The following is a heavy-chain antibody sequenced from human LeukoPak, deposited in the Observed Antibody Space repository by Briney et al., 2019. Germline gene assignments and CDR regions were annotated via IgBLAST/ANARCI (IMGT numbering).Heavy chain of an antibody. CDR1: GFTFSSYA. CDR3: AREFEVAGLAMDV. CDR2: ISGSGGDT. J-gene: IGHJ6*04. V-gene: IGHV3-23*01. D-gene: IGHD6-19*01. Sequence: GGSLRLSCAASGFTFSSYAMSWVRQAPGKGLQWVSAISGSGGDTYDADSVKGRFTISRDNSKNTLYLQMNSLRAEDTAVYYCAREFEVAGLAMDVWGKGTTVTVSS.